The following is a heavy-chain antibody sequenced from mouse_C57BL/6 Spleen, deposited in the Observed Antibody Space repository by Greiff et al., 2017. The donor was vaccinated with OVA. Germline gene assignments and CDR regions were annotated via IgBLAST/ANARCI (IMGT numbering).Heavy chain of an antibody. CDR2: IDPSDSYT. Sequence: QVQLQQPGAELVRPGTSVKLSCKASGYTFTSYWMHWVKQRPGQGLEWIGVIDPSDSYTNYNQKFKGKATLTVDTSSSTAYMQLSSLTSEDSAVYYCAREGLRRFAYWGQGTLVTVSA. CDR3: AREGLRRFAY. CDR1: GYTFTSYW. D-gene: IGHD3-1*01. J-gene: IGHJ3*01. V-gene: IGHV1-59*01.